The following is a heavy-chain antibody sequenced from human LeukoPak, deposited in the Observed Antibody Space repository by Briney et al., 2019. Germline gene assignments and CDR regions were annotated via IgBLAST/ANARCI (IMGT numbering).Heavy chain of an antibody. V-gene: IGHV3-48*01. J-gene: IGHJ4*02. D-gene: IGHD3-22*01. CDR2: ISGTSSLI. CDR3: ARDYYDSSGLDY. Sequence: GGSLRLSCAASGFTFSTYSMNWVRQAPGKGLEWVSYISGTSSLIYYADSVKGRFTISRDNSKNTLYLQMNSLRAEDTAVYYCARDYYDSSGLDYWGQGTLVTVSS. CDR1: GFTFSTYS.